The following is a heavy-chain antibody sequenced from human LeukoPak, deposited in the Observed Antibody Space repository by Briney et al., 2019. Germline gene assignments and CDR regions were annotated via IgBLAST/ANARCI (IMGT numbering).Heavy chain of an antibody. CDR2: ISGSGGST. CDR3: AEGDQQWLVLGY. CDR1: GFTFSSYA. V-gene: IGHV3-23*01. J-gene: IGHJ4*02. D-gene: IGHD6-19*01. Sequence: PGGSLRLSCAASGFTFSSYAMSWVRQAPGKGLEWVSAISGSGGSTYYADSVKGRFTISRDNSKNTLYLQMNSLRAEDTAVYYCAEGDQQWLVLGYWGQGTLVTVSS.